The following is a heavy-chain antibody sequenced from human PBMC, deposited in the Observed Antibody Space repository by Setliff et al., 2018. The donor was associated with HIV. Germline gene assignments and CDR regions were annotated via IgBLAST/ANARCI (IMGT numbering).Heavy chain of an antibody. D-gene: IGHD3-3*01. CDR3: ARGRVLEWLLNH. J-gene: IGHJ4*02. CDR1: GFNVEKSG. V-gene: IGHV3-30*12. Sequence: PGGSLRLSCEASGFNVEKSGMHWIRQAPGKGLEWVAVMYYDGVTTYYADSVKGRFTISRDGSKNMIFLQMNSLRADDTAVYYCARGRVLEWLLNHWGQGTRVTVSS. CDR2: MYYDGVTT.